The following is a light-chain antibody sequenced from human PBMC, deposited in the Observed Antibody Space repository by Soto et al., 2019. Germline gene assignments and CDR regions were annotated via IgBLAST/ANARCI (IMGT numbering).Light chain of an antibody. CDR1: SSDVGDYNY. J-gene: IGLJ1*01. CDR2: EVT. V-gene: IGLV2-23*02. CDR3: CSNAAGSTYV. Sequence: QSVLTQPASVSGSLGQSITISCTGTSSDVGDYNYVSWYQQHPDKAPKLMLYEVTTRPSGVSDRFSGSKSGSTASLTISGLQAEDEADYYCCSNAAGSTYVFGSGTKVTVL.